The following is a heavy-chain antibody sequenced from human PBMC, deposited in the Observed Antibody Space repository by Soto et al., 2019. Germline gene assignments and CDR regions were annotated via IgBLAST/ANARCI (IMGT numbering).Heavy chain of an antibody. J-gene: IGHJ4*02. CDR2: INNGGGT. CDR1: QYTFTNYY. D-gene: IGHD6-19*01. CDR3: ATSSDWSPLLDY. V-gene: IGHV1-2*02. Sequence: ASVKVSCKASQYTFTNYYLHWVRQAPGQRPEWMGWINNGGGTIYAQKFRGRLTMTRDTSITTAYMELSRLSSDDTAFYYCATSSDWSPLLDYWGEGTVVTVSS.